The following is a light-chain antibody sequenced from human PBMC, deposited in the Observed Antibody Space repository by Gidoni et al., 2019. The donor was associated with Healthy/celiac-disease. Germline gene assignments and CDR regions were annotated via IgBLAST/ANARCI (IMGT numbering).Light chain of an antibody. CDR3: SSYAGSNNVI. Sequence: QSALTQPPSASGPPGQSVTISCTGTSSDVGGYNYVSWYQQHPGKAPNLMIYEVSKRPSGVPDRFSGSKSGNTASLTVSGLQAEDEADYYCSSYAGSNNVIFGGGTKLTV. V-gene: IGLV2-8*01. J-gene: IGLJ2*01. CDR2: EVS. CDR1: SSDVGGYNY.